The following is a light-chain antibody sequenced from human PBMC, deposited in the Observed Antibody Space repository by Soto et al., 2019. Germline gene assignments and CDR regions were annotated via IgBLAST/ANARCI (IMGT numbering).Light chain of an antibody. CDR3: QQYGSSPT. Sequence: EIVLTQSPGTLPLSPGERATLSCRASQSVSSNLAWYQQKPGQAPRLLIYGASSRATGIPDRFSGSGSGTDFTLTISRLEPEDFAVYYCQQYGSSPTFGGGTKVDI. V-gene: IGKV3-20*01. CDR1: QSVSSN. CDR2: GAS. J-gene: IGKJ4*01.